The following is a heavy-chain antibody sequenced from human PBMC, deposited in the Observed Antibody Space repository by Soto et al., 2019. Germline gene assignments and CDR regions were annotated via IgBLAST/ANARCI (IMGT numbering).Heavy chain of an antibody. D-gene: IGHD2-15*01. CDR1: GFTFGDYA. V-gene: IGHV3-49*03. J-gene: IGHJ3*02. CDR3: TPGQEHCSGGSCYSVVAFDI. CDR2: IRSKAYGGTT. Sequence: GGSLRLSCTASGFTFGDYAMSWFRQAPGKGLEWVGFIRSKAYGGTTEYAASVKGRFTISRDDSKSIAYLQMNSLKTEDTAVYYFTPGQEHCSGGSCYSVVAFDIWGQGTMVTVSS.